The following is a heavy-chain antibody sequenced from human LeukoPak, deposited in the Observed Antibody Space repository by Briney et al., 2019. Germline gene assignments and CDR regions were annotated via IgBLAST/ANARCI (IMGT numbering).Heavy chain of an antibody. D-gene: IGHD3-22*01. CDR3: ARAGYYYDSSGYASFDY. V-gene: IGHV4-34*01. Sequence: SETLSLTCAVDGGSFSGYYWSWIRQPPGKGLEWIGEINHSGSTNYNPSLKSRVTISVDTSKNQFSLKLSSVTAADTAVYYCARAGYYYDSSGYASFDYWGQGTLVTVSS. CDR1: GGSFSGYY. CDR2: INHSGST. J-gene: IGHJ4*02.